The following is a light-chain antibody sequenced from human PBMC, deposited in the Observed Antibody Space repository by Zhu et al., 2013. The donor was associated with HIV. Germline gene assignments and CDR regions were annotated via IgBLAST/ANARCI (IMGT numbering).Light chain of an antibody. CDR2: AAS. CDR3: QHVNDNAA. V-gene: IGKV1-9*01. Sequence: DIQMTQSPSSLSASVGDRVTITCRASHDIGKYLAWYQQRPGKAPRLLVYAASTTQSGVPSRFGGRGSGTEFTLTIDSLQPEDFATYYCQHVNDNAAFGPGTNLDV. CDR1: HDIGKY. J-gene: IGKJ3*01.